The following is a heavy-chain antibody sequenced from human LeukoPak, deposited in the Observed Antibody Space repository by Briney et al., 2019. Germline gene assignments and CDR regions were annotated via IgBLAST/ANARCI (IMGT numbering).Heavy chain of an antibody. CDR3: ARDVGMVRGPFGY. D-gene: IGHD3-10*01. Sequence: RPGGSLRLSCAASGFTFTSYAMSWVRQAPGKGLEWVSAISNSGDSSYYADSVKGRFTVSRDNSRSTLSLQMNSLRAEDTAVYYCARDVGMVRGPFGYWGQGTLVTVSS. CDR1: GFTFTSYA. J-gene: IGHJ4*02. CDR2: ISNSGDSS. V-gene: IGHV3-23*01.